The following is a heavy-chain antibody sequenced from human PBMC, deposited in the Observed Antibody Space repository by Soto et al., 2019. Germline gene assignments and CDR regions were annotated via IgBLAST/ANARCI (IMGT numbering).Heavy chain of an antibody. D-gene: IGHD3-10*01. CDR3: AHSPAPRVYFQH. J-gene: IGHJ1*01. V-gene: IGHV2-5*02. CDR1: GFSLNTGGVT. Sequence: SGPTLVNPTQTLTLTCVFSGFSLNTGGVTVGWIRQPPGKALEWVALIYWDDGKRYSPSLKSRLTITKETSRNQVVLTMTNVDPEDTATYFCAHSPAPRVYFQHWGEGTLVTVSA. CDR2: IYWDDGK.